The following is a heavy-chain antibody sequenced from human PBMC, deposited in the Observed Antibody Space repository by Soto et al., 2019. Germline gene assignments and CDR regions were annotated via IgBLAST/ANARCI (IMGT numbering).Heavy chain of an antibody. Sequence: SETLSLTCTVSGGSVSSGSYYWSWIQQPPGKGLEWIGYIYYSGSTNYNPSLKSRVTISVDTSKNQFSLKLSSVTAADTAVYYCARAASDDLWSGYWIWFDPWGQGTLVTVS. V-gene: IGHV4-61*01. CDR1: GGSVSSGSYY. D-gene: IGHD3-3*01. CDR3: ARAASDDLWSGYWIWFDP. CDR2: IYYSGST. J-gene: IGHJ5*02.